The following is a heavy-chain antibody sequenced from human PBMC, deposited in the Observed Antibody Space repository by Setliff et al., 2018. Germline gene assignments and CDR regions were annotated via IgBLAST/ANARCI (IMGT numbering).Heavy chain of an antibody. CDR1: GYRFSSYW. V-gene: IGHV5-51*01. Sequence: GESLKISCKGSGYRFSSYWIGWVRQMPGKGLEWIGIIFPADFDTRYSPSFQGQVTMSADKSISTAYVQWRSLKASDTAMYYCARVGTAGGYYFDFWGQGALVTVSS. J-gene: IGHJ4*02. CDR2: IFPADFDT. CDR3: ARVGTAGGYYFDF. D-gene: IGHD2-15*01.